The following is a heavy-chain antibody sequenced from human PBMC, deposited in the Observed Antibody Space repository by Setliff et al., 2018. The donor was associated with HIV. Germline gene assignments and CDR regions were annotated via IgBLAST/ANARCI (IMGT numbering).Heavy chain of an antibody. J-gene: IGHJ4*02. CDR3: ASDDYVDHVGDY. CDR2: ISTYNGNT. CDR1: GYIFTTYA. D-gene: IGHD4-17*01. V-gene: IGHV1-18*01. Sequence: ASVKVSCKASGYIFTTYAISWVRQAPGQGLEWMGWISTYNGNTLYAQKFQGRVTMTTDTSTSTAYMALRSLRSDDSAVYYCASDDYVDHVGDYWGQGTLVTVSS.